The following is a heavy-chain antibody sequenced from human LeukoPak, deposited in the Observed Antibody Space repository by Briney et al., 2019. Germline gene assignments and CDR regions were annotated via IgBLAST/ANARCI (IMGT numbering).Heavy chain of an antibody. Sequence: GGSPRLSCAASGFTFSSYAMSWVRQAPGKGLEWVSAISGSGGSTYYADSVKGRFTISRDNSKNTLYLQMNSLRAEDTAVYYCAKAERITMVRGVIITGAFDIWGQGTMVTVSS. CDR2: ISGSGGST. CDR3: AKAERITMVRGVIITGAFDI. V-gene: IGHV3-23*01. CDR1: GFTFSSYA. J-gene: IGHJ3*02. D-gene: IGHD3-10*01.